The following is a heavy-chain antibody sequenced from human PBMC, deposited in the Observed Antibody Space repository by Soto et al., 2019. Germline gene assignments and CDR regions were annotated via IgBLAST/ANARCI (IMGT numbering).Heavy chain of an antibody. J-gene: IGHJ6*03. Sequence: EVQLLESGGGLVQPGGSLRLSCAASGFTFSSYAMSWVRQAPGKGLEWVSAMSGSGGSTYYPGSVKGRFTISRDNSKHPLCLQMNSLGSEDTSVYYCAKYGSGSLDYYYLHVWGKGTPVTVSS. V-gene: IGHV3-23*01. CDR1: GFTFSSYA. CDR2: MSGSGGST. D-gene: IGHD3-10*01. CDR3: AKYGSGSLDYYYLHV.